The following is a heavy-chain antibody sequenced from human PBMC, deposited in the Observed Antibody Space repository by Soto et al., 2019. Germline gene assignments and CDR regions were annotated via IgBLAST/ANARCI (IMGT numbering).Heavy chain of an antibody. V-gene: IGHV3-23*01. Sequence: EVQLLESGGGLVQPGGSLRLSCAASGFTFSSYATSWVRQAPGKGLEWVSAISGSGGSTYYADSVKGRFTISRDNSKNTLYLQMNSLRAEDTAVYYCAKVLVRITIFHGRSIRNYGMDVWGQGTTVTVSS. CDR1: GFTFSSYA. J-gene: IGHJ6*02. D-gene: IGHD3-9*01. CDR3: AKVLVRITIFHGRSIRNYGMDV. CDR2: ISGSGGST.